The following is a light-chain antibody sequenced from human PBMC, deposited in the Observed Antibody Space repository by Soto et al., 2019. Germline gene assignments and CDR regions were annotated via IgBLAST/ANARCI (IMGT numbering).Light chain of an antibody. CDR2: EVR. CDR1: STDVGAYNY. Sequence: QSPLRQPASVSGTPGHSITISCTGTSTDVGAYNYVSWYQQHPGKAPKLMIFEVRNRPSGVSNRFSGSKSGNTASLTISGLQAEDEADYYCTSYTTSSTIVFGTGTKVTVL. CDR3: TSYTTSSTIV. V-gene: IGLV2-14*01. J-gene: IGLJ1*01.